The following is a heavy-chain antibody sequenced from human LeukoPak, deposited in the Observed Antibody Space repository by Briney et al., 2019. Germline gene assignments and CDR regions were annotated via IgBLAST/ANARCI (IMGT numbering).Heavy chain of an antibody. CDR3: ARDTHYDSSGYYLYY. CDR2: INPSGGST. J-gene: IGHJ4*02. CDR1: GYTFTSYY. Sequence: ASVKVSCKASGYTFTSYYMHWVRRAPGQGLEWMGIINPSGGSTSYTQKLQGRVTMTRDMSTSTVYMELSSLRSEDTVVYYCARDTHYDSSGYYLYYWGQGTLVTVSS. V-gene: IGHV1-46*04. D-gene: IGHD3-22*01.